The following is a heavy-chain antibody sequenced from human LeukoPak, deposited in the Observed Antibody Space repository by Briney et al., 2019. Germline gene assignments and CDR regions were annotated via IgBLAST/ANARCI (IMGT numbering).Heavy chain of an antibody. CDR3: ARGTLYSYAFDI. CDR2: INTDGSST. CDR1: GFTFSSYW. Sequence: GGSLRLSCAASGFTFSSYWMHWVRQAPGKGLVWVSRINTDGSSTSYADSVKGRFTISRDNAKNSLYLQMNSLRAEDTALYYCARGTLYSYAFDIWGQGTMVTVSS. V-gene: IGHV3-74*01. D-gene: IGHD5-18*01. J-gene: IGHJ3*02.